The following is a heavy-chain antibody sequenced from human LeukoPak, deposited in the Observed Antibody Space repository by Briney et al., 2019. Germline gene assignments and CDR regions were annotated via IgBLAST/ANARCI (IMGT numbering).Heavy chain of an antibody. V-gene: IGHV1-18*01. D-gene: IGHD2-15*01. CDR3: ARDQWSMRAYYYYYYYMDV. J-gene: IGHJ6*03. CDR1: GYTFTSYG. Sequence: ASVKVSCKXSGYTFTSYGISWVRQAPGQGLEGMGWISAYNGNTNYSQKLQGRVTMTTDTPTTTAYMELRSLRSDDTAVYHCARDQWSMRAYYYYYYYMDVWGKGTTVTVSS. CDR2: ISAYNGNT.